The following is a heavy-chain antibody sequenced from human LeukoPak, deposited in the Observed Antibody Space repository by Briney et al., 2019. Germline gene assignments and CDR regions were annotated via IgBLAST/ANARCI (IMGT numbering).Heavy chain of an antibody. V-gene: IGHV3-53*01. CDR2: IYSSGST. CDR3: ARDITSTSYYDY. Sequence: PGGSLRLSCAASGFSVSTTYMSWVRQAPGKGREWVSFIYSSGSTYYADSVKGRFTISRDNSKNTVYLQMNSLRAEDTAVYYCARDITSTSYYDYWGQGTLVTVSP. D-gene: IGHD2-2*01. J-gene: IGHJ4*02. CDR1: GFSVSTTY.